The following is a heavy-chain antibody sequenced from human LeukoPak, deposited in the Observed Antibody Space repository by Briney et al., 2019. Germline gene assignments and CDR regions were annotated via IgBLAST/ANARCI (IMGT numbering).Heavy chain of an antibody. J-gene: IGHJ4*02. CDR2: INHSGSA. CDR3: ARGLGSGYYYTGLDY. D-gene: IGHD3-22*01. CDR1: GGSFSGYY. Sequence: SETLSLTCAVYGGSFSGYYWSWIRQPPGKGLEWIGEINHSGSANYNPSLKSRVTISVDTSKNQFSLKLSSVTAADTAVYYCARGLGSGYYYTGLDYWGQGTLVTVSS. V-gene: IGHV4-34*01.